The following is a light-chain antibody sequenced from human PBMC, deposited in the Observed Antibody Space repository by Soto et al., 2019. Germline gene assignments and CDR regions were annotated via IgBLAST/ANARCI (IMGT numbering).Light chain of an antibody. V-gene: IGKV3-20*01. CDR3: QQYDNSPLT. CDR2: GAS. J-gene: IGKJ4*01. CDR1: QSVSSSF. Sequence: EIVLTQSPGTLSLSPGERATLSCRASQSVSSSFLAWYQQKPGQAPRLLIYGASSRATGIPDRFSGSGSGTDLTLTISRLEPEDFAVDSCQQYDNSPLTFGGGTKVEIK.